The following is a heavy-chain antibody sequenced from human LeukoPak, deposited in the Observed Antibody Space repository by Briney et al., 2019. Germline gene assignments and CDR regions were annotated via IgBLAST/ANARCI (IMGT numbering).Heavy chain of an antibody. J-gene: IGHJ4*02. CDR1: GFTFSSYG. CDR2: ISYDGSNK. V-gene: IGHV3-30*18. D-gene: IGHD1-1*01. CDR3: AKDRGTPNEYYFDY. Sequence: GGSLRLSCAASGFTFSSYGMHWVRQAPGKGLEWVAVISYDGSNKYYADSVEGRFTISRDNSKNTLYLQMNSLRAEDTAVYYCAKDRGTPNEYYFDYWGQGTLVTVSS.